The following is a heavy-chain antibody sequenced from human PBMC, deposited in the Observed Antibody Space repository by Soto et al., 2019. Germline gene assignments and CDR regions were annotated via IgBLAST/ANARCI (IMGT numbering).Heavy chain of an antibody. J-gene: IGHJ4*02. CDR3: ARVYYDSSGYYFFDY. CDR2: INAGNGNT. V-gene: IGHV1-3*01. D-gene: IGHD3-22*01. CDR1: GYTFTSYA. Sequence: ASVKVSCKASGYTFTSYAMHWVRQASGQRLEWMGWINAGNGNTKYSQKFQGRVTITRVTSASTAYMELSSLRSEDTAVYYCARVYYDSSGYYFFDYWGQGTLVTVSS.